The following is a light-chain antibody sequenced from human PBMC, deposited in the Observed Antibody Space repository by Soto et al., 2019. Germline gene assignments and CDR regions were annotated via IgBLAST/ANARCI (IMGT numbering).Light chain of an antibody. V-gene: IGLV2-14*03. CDR1: SSDVGAYNF. CDR3: SSFTRSNTAL. Sequence: QSALTQPASVSGSPGQSITISCTGTSSDVGAYNFVSWYQHHPGKAPKLMIYDVSDRPSGVSNRFSGSKSGNTASLTISGLQAEDEADYYCSSFTRSNTALFGGGIKLTVL. J-gene: IGLJ3*02. CDR2: DVS.